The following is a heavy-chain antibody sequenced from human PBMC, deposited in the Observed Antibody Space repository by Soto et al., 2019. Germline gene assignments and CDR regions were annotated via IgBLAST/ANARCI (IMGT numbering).Heavy chain of an antibody. V-gene: IGHV1-3*01. Sequence: ASVKVSCQASGYTFTSYAIHWVRQAPGQRLEWMGWINAGNGDTKYSQNFQGRVTITRDTSASTAYMELSGLRSEDTAVYYCARGLSLRLSDAFDIWGQGTMVTVSS. CDR2: INAGNGDT. J-gene: IGHJ3*02. CDR3: ARGLSLRLSDAFDI. D-gene: IGHD6-25*01. CDR1: GYTFTSYA.